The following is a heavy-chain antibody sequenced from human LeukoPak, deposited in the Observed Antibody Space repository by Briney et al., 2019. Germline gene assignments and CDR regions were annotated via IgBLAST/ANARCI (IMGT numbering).Heavy chain of an antibody. D-gene: IGHD4/OR15-4a*01. CDR2: IFTSGSS. J-gene: IGHJ5*02. Sequence: SETLSLTCTVSGGSITSDYWGWIRQPAGKGLEWIGRIFTSGSSTYNPSLKSRVTMSLDTSKNQFSLKLSSVTAADTAVYFCSRGGANDLWGQGTLVTVSS. CDR1: GGSITSDY. CDR3: SRGGANDL. V-gene: IGHV4-4*07.